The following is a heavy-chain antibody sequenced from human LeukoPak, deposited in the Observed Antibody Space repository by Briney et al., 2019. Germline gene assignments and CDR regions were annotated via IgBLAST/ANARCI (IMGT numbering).Heavy chain of an antibody. V-gene: IGHV3-48*01. Sequence: PGGSLRLSCAASGFTFSSYGMHWVRQAPGKGLEWVSYISSSNTTIYYADSVKGRFTISRDNAKNSLYLQMNSLRAEDTAVYYCARVHLYDFWSGYYLSYFYYYYMDVWGKGTTVTVSS. D-gene: IGHD3-3*01. CDR3: ARVHLYDFWSGYYLSYFYYYYMDV. CDR1: GFTFSSYG. CDR2: ISSSNTTI. J-gene: IGHJ6*03.